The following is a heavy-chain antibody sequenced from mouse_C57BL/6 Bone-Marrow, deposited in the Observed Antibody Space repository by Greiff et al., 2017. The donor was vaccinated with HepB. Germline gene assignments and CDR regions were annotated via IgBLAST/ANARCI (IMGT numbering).Heavy chain of an antibody. CDR1: GFNIKDDY. V-gene: IGHV14-4*01. CDR2: IDPENGDT. J-gene: IGHJ4*01. Sequence: EVQLQQSGAELVRPGASVKLSCTASGFNIKDDYMHWVKQRPEQGLEWIGWIDPENGDTEYASKFQGKATITADTSSNTAYLQLSSLTSEDTAVYYCTTPFITTVVAHYYAMDYWGQGTSVTVSS. D-gene: IGHD1-1*01. CDR3: TTPFITTVVAHYYAMDY.